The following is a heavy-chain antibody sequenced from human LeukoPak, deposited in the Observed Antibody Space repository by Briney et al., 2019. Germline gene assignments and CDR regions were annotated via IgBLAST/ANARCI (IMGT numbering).Heavy chain of an antibody. CDR3: ARGPRITIFGVVMANDAFDI. CDR2: ISAYNGDT. D-gene: IGHD3-3*01. V-gene: IGHV1-18*01. Sequence: ASVKVSCKASGYTFTNYGISWVRQAPGQGLEWMGWISAYNGDTKFQGRVTMTTDTSTTTAYMELSRLRFDDTVVYYCARGPRITIFGVVMANDAFDIWGQGTMVTVSS. CDR1: GYTFTNYG. J-gene: IGHJ3*02.